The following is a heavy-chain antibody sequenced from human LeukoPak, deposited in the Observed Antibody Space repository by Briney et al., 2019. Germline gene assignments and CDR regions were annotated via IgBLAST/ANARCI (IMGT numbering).Heavy chain of an antibody. Sequence: GGSLRLSCPASGFTFSSYSMNWVRQAPGKGLEWVSYISSSSSTIYYADSVKGRFTISRDNAKNSLYLQMNSLRAEDTAVYYCATRYCTISACRASSYKSFDVWGKGTTVTVSS. CDR2: ISSSSSTI. CDR3: ATRYCTISACRASSYKSFDV. V-gene: IGHV3-48*04. CDR1: GFTFSSYS. D-gene: IGHD2-8*01. J-gene: IGHJ6*04.